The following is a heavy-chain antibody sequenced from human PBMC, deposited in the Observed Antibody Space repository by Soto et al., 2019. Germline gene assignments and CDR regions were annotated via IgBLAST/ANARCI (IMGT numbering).Heavy chain of an antibody. CDR2: IYYSGST. Sequence: PSETLSLTCTVSGGSISSYYWSWIRQPPGKGLEWIGYIYYSGSTNYNPSLKSRVTISVDTSKNQFSLKLSSVTAADTAVYYCARAAPYDILTGYYLVYGMDVWGQGTTVTVSS. D-gene: IGHD3-9*01. V-gene: IGHV4-59*01. CDR1: GGSISSYY. CDR3: ARAAPYDILTGYYLVYGMDV. J-gene: IGHJ6*02.